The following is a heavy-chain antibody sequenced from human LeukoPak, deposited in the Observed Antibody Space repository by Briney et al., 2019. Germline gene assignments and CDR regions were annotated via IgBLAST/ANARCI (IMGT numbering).Heavy chain of an antibody. CDR3: AKDFNPSGSSWYCDAFDI. Sequence: GGSLRLSCAASGFTFSVYGMHWVRQAPGKGLEWVAFIRYDGRNKYYADSVKGRFTISRDNSKNTLYLQMNSLRAEDTAVYYCAKDFNPSGSSWYCDAFDIWGQGTMVTVSS. CDR2: IRYDGRNK. J-gene: IGHJ3*02. D-gene: IGHD6-13*01. CDR1: GFTFSVYG. V-gene: IGHV3-30*02.